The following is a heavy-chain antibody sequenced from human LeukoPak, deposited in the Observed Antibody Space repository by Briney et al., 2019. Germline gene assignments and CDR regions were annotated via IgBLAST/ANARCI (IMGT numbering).Heavy chain of an antibody. V-gene: IGHV4-31*03. Sequence: PSETLSLTCTVSGASFSIGDQYWNWIRQSPGEGLEWIGSIHPCGRLYNNPSLESRVTISIDTSKNQFSLNLNSVTAADTAVYFCSRGLDSRKLGYWGQGTLVTVSS. D-gene: IGHD3-22*01. CDR1: GASFSIGDQY. CDR2: IHPCGRL. J-gene: IGHJ4*02. CDR3: SRGLDSRKLGY.